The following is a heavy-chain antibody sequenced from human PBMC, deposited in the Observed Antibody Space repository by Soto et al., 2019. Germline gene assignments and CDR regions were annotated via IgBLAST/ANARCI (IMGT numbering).Heavy chain of an antibody. Sequence: GGSLRLSCAASGFTFSSYAMSWVRQAPGKGLEWVSAISGSGGSTYYADSVKGRFTISRDNSKNTLYLQMNRLRAEDTAVYYCAKAIVVVTAKPYYYGMDVWGQGTTVTVSS. V-gene: IGHV3-23*01. D-gene: IGHD2-21*02. CDR2: ISGSGGST. J-gene: IGHJ6*02. CDR3: AKAIVVVTAKPYYYGMDV. CDR1: GFTFSSYA.